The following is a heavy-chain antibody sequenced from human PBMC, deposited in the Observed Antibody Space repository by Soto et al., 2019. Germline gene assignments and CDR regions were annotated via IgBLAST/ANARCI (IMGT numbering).Heavy chain of an antibody. Sequence: RASVKVPCKASGYTFKSYQIYWVRQAPGQRLECMGWINISNGNTEYSQNLQGRVTMTRDTSASTAYMELSSLRSEDTAVYYCARDTDLTLVTTLDYWGQGTPVTVSS. V-gene: IGHV1-3*04. CDR1: GYTFKSYQ. CDR3: ARDTDLTLVTTLDY. CDR2: INISNGNT. J-gene: IGHJ4*02. D-gene: IGHD4-17*01.